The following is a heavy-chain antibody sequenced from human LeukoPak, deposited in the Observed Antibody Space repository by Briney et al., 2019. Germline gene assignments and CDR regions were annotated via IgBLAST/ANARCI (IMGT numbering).Heavy chain of an antibody. CDR3: ARIAVVIRDRDVIAEFFQE. J-gene: IGHJ1*01. V-gene: IGHV4-39*01. CDR1: GGSIRSKVHY. Sequence: SETLSLTCSVSGGSIRSKVHYWGWVRQPPGEGLEWIGTIYYSGNTYYNPSLESRLTLSVDTSNNQFSLRLTSVTAADTAVYYCARIAVVIRDRDVIAEFFQEWGQGTPVVVSS. D-gene: IGHD3-3*01. CDR2: IYYSGNT.